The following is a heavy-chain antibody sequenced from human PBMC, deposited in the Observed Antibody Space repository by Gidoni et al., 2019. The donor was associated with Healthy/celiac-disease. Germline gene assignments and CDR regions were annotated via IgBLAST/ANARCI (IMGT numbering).Heavy chain of an antibody. V-gene: IGHV3-9*01. Sequence: EVQLVESGGGLVQPGRSLRLSCAASGFTFDAYAMHWVRQAPGKGLEWVSVISWNSGSIGYADSVKGRFTISRDNAKNSLYLQMNSLRAEDTALYYCAKDPNYGGNSERTYFDYWGQGTLVTVSS. CDR1: GFTFDAYA. J-gene: IGHJ4*02. CDR3: AKDPNYGGNSERTYFDY. D-gene: IGHD4-17*01. CDR2: ISWNSGSI.